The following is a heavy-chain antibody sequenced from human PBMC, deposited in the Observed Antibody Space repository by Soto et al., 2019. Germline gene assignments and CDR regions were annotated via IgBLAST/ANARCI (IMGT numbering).Heavy chain of an antibody. V-gene: IGHV1-18*01. Sequence: ASVKVSCKVFGYTFSTYGLSWVRRAPGQGLEWMGWVSPYNGNTYYAPGLQGRVTMTTDTSTNTAYMSLRSLRSDDTAIYYCVRGGILEANRPYYYYGLDVWGQGTPVTVSS. CDR2: VSPYNGNT. CDR3: VRGGILEANRPYYYYGLDV. CDR1: GYTFSTYG. J-gene: IGHJ6*02. D-gene: IGHD1-1*01.